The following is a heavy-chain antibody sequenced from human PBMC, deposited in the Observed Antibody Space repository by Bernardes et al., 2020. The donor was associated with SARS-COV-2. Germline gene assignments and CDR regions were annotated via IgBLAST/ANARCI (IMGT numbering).Heavy chain of an antibody. V-gene: IGHV3-64D*06. D-gene: IGHD6-19*01. CDR2: ISSDGDNK. CDR1: GFTFNSYS. Sequence: GGALIPPCSASGFTFNSYSMHWVRQAPGKGLEYVSGISSDGDNKQYADSVEDRFTISRDNSKDTLYLQLTSLRLEDTAVYYCVKADYKFFWPSSGWGGHFFDNWGQGSLLTVSS. J-gene: IGHJ4*02. CDR3: VKADYKFFWPSSGWGGHFFDN.